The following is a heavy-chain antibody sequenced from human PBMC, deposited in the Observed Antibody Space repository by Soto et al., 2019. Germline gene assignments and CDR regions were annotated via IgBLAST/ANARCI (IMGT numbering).Heavy chain of an antibody. D-gene: IGHD3-9*01. V-gene: IGHV3-23*01. CDR2: VSGSGDTA. CDR1: GFTFSSYA. CDR3: AKSRYSSTWYGMDV. Sequence: GGSLRLSCAASGFTFSSYAMNWVRQAPGKGLDWVSAVSGSGDTAYYGDSVKGRFTISRDNSKNTLYLQMNSLRAEDTAVYYCAKSRYSSTWYGMDVWGQGITVTVSS. J-gene: IGHJ6*02.